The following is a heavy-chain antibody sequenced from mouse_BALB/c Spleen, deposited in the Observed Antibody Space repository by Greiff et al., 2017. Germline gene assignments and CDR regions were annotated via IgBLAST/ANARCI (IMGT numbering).Heavy chain of an antibody. Sequence: QVQLQQSGAELARPGASVKLSCKASGYTFTSYWMQWVKQRPGQGLEWIGAIYPGDGDTRYTQKFKGKATLTADKSSSTAYMQLSSLASEDSAVYYCARLRPMDYWGQGTSVTVSS. CDR3: ARLRPMDY. CDR1: GYTFTSYW. J-gene: IGHJ4*01. CDR2: IYPGDGDT. V-gene: IGHV1-87*01.